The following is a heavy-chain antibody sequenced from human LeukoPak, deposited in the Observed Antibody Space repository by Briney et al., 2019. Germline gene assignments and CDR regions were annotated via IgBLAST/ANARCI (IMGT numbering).Heavy chain of an antibody. CDR2: IRSKAYGGTT. D-gene: IGHD3-10*01. CDR1: GFTFGDYA. J-gene: IGHJ4*02. CDR3: TRDRGYYPLGFFDY. Sequence: GRSLRLSCTASGFTFGDYAMSWVRQAPGKGLEWVGFIRSKAYGGTTEYAASVKGRFTISRDDSKSIAYLQMNSLKTEDTAVYYCTRDRGYYPLGFFDYWGRGTLVTVSS. V-gene: IGHV3-49*04.